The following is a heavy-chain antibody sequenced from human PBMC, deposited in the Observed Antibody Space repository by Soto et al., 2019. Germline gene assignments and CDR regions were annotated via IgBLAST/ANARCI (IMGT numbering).Heavy chain of an antibody. D-gene: IGHD6-13*01. CDR2: IIPIFGTA. CDR1: GGTFSSYA. CDR3: ARDGIAAAGTAEYLGRGFYYGMDV. J-gene: IGHJ6*02. V-gene: IGHV1-69*13. Sequence: GASVKVSCKASGGTFSSYAISWVRQAPGQGLEWMGGIIPIFGTANYAQKFQGRVTITADESTSTAYMELSSLRSEDTAVYYCARDGIAAAGTAEYLGRGFYYGMDVWGQGTTVTVSS.